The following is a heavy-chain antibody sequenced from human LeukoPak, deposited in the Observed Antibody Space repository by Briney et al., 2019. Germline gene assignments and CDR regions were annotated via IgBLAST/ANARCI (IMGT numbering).Heavy chain of an antibody. CDR1: GYSISSGYY. D-gene: IGHD3-10*01. CDR3: ARDRVTMVQGVSYYYGMDV. CDR2: IYHSGSA. V-gene: IGHV4-38-2*02. J-gene: IGHJ6*04. Sequence: SETLSLTCAVSGYSISSGYYWGWIRQPPGKGLEWIGSIYHSGSAYYNPSLKSRVTISVDTSKNQFSLKLSSVTAADTAVYYCARDRVTMVQGVSYYYGMDVWGKGTTVTVSS.